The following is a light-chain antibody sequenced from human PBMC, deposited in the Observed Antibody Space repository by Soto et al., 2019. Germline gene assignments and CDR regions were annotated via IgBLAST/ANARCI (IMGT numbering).Light chain of an antibody. CDR1: SSDLGGYNF. Sequence: QSVLTQPPSTSGSPGQSVTISCTGTSSDLGGYNFVSWYQQHPGKAPKLMIYEVSKRPSGVPDRFSGSKSGHTASLTVSGLQAEDEADYYCSSYAGSNNLIFGGGTQLTVL. CDR2: EVS. V-gene: IGLV2-8*01. J-gene: IGLJ2*01. CDR3: SSYAGSNNLI.